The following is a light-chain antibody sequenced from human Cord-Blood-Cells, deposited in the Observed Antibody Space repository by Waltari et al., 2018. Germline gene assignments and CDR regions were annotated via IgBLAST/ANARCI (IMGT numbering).Light chain of an antibody. V-gene: IGLV2-14*01. J-gene: IGLJ3*02. Sequence: QSALTQPASVSGSPGQSLTISCPGTSSAVGGYTYVSWYQQPPGKAPKLMIYDVSNRPSGVSKRFSGSKSGNTASLTISGLQAEDEADYYCSSYTSSSWVFGGGTKLTVL. CDR1: SSAVGGYTY. CDR2: DVS. CDR3: SSYTSSSWV.